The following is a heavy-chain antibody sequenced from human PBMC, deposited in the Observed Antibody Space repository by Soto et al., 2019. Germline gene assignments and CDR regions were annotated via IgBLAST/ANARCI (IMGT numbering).Heavy chain of an antibody. J-gene: IGHJ6*02. CDR2: SIPIFGTA. Sequence: QVQLVQSGAEVKKPGSSVKVSCKASGGTFSSYAISWVRQAPGQGLEWMGGSIPIFGTANYAQKFQGRVTITADESTSTAYMELSSLRSEDTAVYYCAREYYYDSSGYLPYYGMDVWGQGTTVTVSS. CDR1: GGTFSSYA. D-gene: IGHD3-22*01. V-gene: IGHV1-69*01. CDR3: AREYYYDSSGYLPYYGMDV.